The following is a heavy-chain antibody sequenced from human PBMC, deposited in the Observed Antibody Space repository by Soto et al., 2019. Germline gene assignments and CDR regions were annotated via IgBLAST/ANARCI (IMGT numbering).Heavy chain of an antibody. J-gene: IGHJ4*02. V-gene: IGHV4-39*01. Sequence: PSETLSLTCTVSGGSISSGGYYWSWIRQPPGKGLEWIGSIYYSGSTYYNPSLKSRVTISVDTSKNQFSLKLSSVTAADTAVYYCARYIVVVPATRYYFDYWGQGTLVTVSS. CDR3: ARYIVVVPATRYYFDY. CDR2: IYYSGST. CDR1: GGSISSGGYY. D-gene: IGHD2-2*01.